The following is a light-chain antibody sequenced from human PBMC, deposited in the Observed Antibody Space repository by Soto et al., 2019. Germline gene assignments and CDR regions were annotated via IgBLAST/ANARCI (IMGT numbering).Light chain of an antibody. CDR2: ETS. J-gene: IGLJ2*01. V-gene: IGLV7-46*01. CDR3: LLSFPEAV. Sequence: QAVVTQEPSLTVSPGGTVTLTCGSTTGAVTSDHFPFWIQQKPGQAPRTLISETSSKHSWTPARFSGSLLGDKAALTLSGAQPEDEAEYYCLLSFPEAVFGGGTKLTVL. CDR1: TGAVTSDHF.